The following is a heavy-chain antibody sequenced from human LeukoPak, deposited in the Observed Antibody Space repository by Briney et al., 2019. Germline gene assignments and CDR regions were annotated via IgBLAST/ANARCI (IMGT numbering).Heavy chain of an antibody. CDR2: ISSCSSTI. J-gene: IGHJ4*02. D-gene: IGHD2-2*01. Sequence: GGTLTLSCPATRFTHRHDSMNCVRQARGKGLEWVSHISSCSSTIYYAESVKGRFTISRDNAKNSLYLQINSVRAENTAVYFCARVSVGEYQLVWLNYGGQGTLVTVYS. CDR1: RFTHRHDS. CDR3: ARVSVGEYQLVWLNY. V-gene: IGHV3-48*01.